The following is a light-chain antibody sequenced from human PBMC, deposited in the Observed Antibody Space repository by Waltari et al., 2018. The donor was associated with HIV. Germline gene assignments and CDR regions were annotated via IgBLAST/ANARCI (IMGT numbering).Light chain of an antibody. CDR3: GTWDRSLGAGV. Sequence: SVLTQPPSVSAAPGQTITISCSGSTSNIGRNYVAWYPQFPERDPNFLIYEEFRRPSGIPDRFSGSKSGTSATLNSTGLQTGDEADYYCGTWDRSLGAGVFGGGTKVTV. V-gene: IGLV1-51*02. J-gene: IGLJ3*02. CDR1: TSNIGRNY. CDR2: EEF.